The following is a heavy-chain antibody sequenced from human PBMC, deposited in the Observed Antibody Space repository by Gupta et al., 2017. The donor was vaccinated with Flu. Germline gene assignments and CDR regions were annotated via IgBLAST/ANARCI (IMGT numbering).Heavy chain of an antibody. V-gene: IGHV4-59*01. CDR3: ARGPPTYYCSSTSCGTNWFDP. D-gene: IGHD2-2*01. CDR1: GGSLSSYY. CDR2: IYYSGST. J-gene: IGHJ5*02. Sequence: QVQLQESGPGLVKPSETLSLTCTVSGGSLSSYYWSWIRQPPGKGLEWIGYIYYSGSTNYNPSLKSRVTISVDTSKNQFSLKLSSVTAADTAVYYCARGPPTYYCSSTSCGTNWFDPWGQGTLVTVSS.